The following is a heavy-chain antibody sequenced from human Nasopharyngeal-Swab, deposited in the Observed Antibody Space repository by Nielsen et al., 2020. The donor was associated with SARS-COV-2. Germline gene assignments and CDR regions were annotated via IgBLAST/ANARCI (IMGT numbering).Heavy chain of an antibody. J-gene: IGHJ6*02. Sequence: WVRQAPGQGLEWMGGIIPIFGTANCAQKFQGRVTITADESTSTAYMELSSLRSEDTAVYYCARDSSSYSSSLRTYYYYGMDVWGQGTTVTVSS. CDR2: IIPIFGTA. D-gene: IGHD6-13*01. V-gene: IGHV1-69*01. CDR3: ARDSSSYSSSLRTYYYYGMDV.